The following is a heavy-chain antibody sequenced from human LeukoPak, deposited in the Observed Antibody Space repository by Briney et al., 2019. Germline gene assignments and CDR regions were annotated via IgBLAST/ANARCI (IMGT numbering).Heavy chain of an antibody. CDR1: GYTFTSYG. D-gene: IGHD4-17*01. Sequence: ASVKVSCKASGYTFTSYGISRVRQAPGQGLEWMGWISAYNGNTNYAQKLQGRVTMTTDTSTSTAYMELRSLRSDDTAVYYCARDPYGDYVTHFDYWGQGTLVTVSS. CDR2: ISAYNGNT. CDR3: ARDPYGDYVTHFDY. J-gene: IGHJ4*02. V-gene: IGHV1-18*01.